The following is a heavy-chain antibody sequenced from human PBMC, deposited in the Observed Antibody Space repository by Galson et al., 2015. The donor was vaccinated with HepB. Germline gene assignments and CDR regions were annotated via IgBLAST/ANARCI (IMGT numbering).Heavy chain of an antibody. J-gene: IGHJ6*02. D-gene: IGHD3-16*01. Sequence: SLRLSCAASGFTFSSYAMSWVRQAPGKGLEWVSAISGSGGSTYYANSVKGRFTVSRDNSKNTLYLQMNSLRAEDTAVYYCANNASGGVGTTHYYGMDVWGQGTLVTVSS. CDR2: ISGSGGST. CDR1: GFTFSSYA. V-gene: IGHV3-23*01. CDR3: ANNASGGVGTTHYYGMDV.